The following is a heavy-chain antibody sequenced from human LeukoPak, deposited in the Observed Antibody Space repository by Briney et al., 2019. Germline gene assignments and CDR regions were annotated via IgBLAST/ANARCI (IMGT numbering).Heavy chain of an antibody. CDR3: AREALTGTTSRSAFDI. J-gene: IGHJ3*02. V-gene: IGHV4-59*11. CDR2: IYYSGST. CDR1: GGSISSHY. D-gene: IGHD1-7*01. Sequence: SETLSLTCTVSGGSISSHYWSWIRQPPGKGLEWIGYIYYSGSTNYNPSLKSRVTISVDTSKNRFSLKLSSVTAADTAVYYCAREALTGTTSRSAFDIWGQGTMVTVSS.